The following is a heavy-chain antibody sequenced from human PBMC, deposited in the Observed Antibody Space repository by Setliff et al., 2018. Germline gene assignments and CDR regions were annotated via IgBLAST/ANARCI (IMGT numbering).Heavy chain of an antibody. J-gene: IGHJ4*02. CDR1: GGSISSHY. D-gene: IGHD5-12*01. V-gene: IGHV4-59*11. CDR3: AAVVATSLNYVDN. CDR2: ISYTGRT. Sequence: PSETLSLTCTVSGGSISSHYWSWIRQPPGKGLEWIGYISYTGRTNFTPSFKSRVTMSVDTSKSQFSLKLSSVTAADTAVYYCAAVVATSLNYVDNWGQGTLVTVS.